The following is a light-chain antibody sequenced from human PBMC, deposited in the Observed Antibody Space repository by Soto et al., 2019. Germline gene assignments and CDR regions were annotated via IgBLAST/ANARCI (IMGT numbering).Light chain of an antibody. CDR2: EVS. Sequence: QSALIQPASVSGSRGQSITISCTGASSDVGGYNYVSWYQQYPGKVPKLMIYEVSKRPSGVPDRFSASKSGNTASLTVSGLQTEDEADYYCSSYAGSNNYVVFGGGTKLTVL. J-gene: IGLJ2*01. CDR1: SSDVGGYNY. V-gene: IGLV2-8*01. CDR3: SSYAGSNNYVV.